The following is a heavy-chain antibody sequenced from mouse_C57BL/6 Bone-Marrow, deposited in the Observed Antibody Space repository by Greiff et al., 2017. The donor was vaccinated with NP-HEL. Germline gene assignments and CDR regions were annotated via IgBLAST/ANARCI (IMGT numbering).Heavy chain of an antibody. CDR1: GYTFTDHT. D-gene: IGHD1-1*01. CDR2: IYPRDGST. V-gene: IGHV1-78*01. CDR3: ARVKGNYGSSPAWFAY. J-gene: IGHJ3*01. Sequence: QVQLQQSDAELVKPGASVKISCKVSGYTFTDHTIHWMKQRPEQGLEWIGYIYPRDGSTKYNEKFKGKATLTADKSSSTAYMQLNSLTSEDSAVYFCARVKGNYGSSPAWFAYWGQGTLVTVSA.